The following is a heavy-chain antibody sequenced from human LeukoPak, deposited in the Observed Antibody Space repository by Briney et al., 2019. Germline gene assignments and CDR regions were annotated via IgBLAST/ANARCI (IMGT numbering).Heavy chain of an antibody. J-gene: IGHJ4*02. CDR1: GGSISSYY. V-gene: IGHV4-59*01. CDR3: ARAVRNQDGYVDY. Sequence: PSETLSLTCTVSGGSISSYYWSWIRQPPGKGLEWIGYIYYSGSTNYNPSLKSRVTISVDTSKNQFSLKLSSVTAADTAVYYCARAVRNQDGYVDYWGQGTLVTVSS. D-gene: IGHD1-14*01. CDR2: IYYSGST.